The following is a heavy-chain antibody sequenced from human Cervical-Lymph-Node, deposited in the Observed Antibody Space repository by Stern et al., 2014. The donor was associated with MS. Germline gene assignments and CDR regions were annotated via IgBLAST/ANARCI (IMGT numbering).Heavy chain of an antibody. J-gene: IGHJ4*02. V-gene: IGHV3-9*01. Sequence: EVQLVESGGDLVQPGRYLRLSCAASGFTFDDYAKHLVREAPGKGLEWVSGISWNSGNIGYADSVKGRFTISRDNAKNSLFLQMDSLGPDDTALYYCAKDISIAARTHCFDSWGKGTLVTVSS. CDR2: ISWNSGNI. D-gene: IGHD6-6*01. CDR3: AKDISIAARTHCFDS. CDR1: GFTFDDYA.